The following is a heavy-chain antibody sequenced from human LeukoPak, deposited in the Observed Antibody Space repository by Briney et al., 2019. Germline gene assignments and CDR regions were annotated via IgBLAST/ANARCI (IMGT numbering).Heavy chain of an antibody. Sequence: ASVRVSCKASGYTFTSYGISWVRQAPGQGLEWMGWISAYNGNTNYAQKLQGRVTMTTDTSTSTAYMELRSLRSDDTAVYYCASAAAGIPLDPWGQGTLVTVSS. CDR3: ASAAAGIPLDP. CDR1: GYTFTSYG. CDR2: ISAYNGNT. D-gene: IGHD6-13*01. J-gene: IGHJ5*02. V-gene: IGHV1-18*01.